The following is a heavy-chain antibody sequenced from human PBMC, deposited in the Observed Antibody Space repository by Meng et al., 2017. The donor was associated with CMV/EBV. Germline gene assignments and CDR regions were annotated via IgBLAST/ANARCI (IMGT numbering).Heavy chain of an antibody. V-gene: IGHV3-48*04. Sequence: GESLKISCAASGFTFSSYWMSWVRQAPGKGLEWVSYISSSSSTIYYADSVKGRFTISRDNAKNSLYLQMNSLRAEDTAVYYCAREDIVAVPAASYYGMDVWGQGTTVTVSS. CDR1: GFTFSSYW. CDR3: AREDIVAVPAASYYGMDV. J-gene: IGHJ6*02. CDR2: ISSSSSTI. D-gene: IGHD2-2*01.